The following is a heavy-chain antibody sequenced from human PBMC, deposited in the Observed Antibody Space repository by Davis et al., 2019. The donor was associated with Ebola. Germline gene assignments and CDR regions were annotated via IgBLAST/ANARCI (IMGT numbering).Heavy chain of an antibody. J-gene: IGHJ6*02. CDR1: GGSFSGYY. Sequence: SETLSLTCAVYGGSFSGYYWSWIRQPPGKGLEWIGEINHSGSTNYNPSLKSRVTISVDTSKNQFSLKLSSVTAADTAVYYCARVIWFRDILTGGYYYYGMDVWGQGTTVTVSS. CDR3: ARVIWFRDILTGGYYYYGMDV. V-gene: IGHV4-34*01. D-gene: IGHD3-9*01. CDR2: INHSGST.